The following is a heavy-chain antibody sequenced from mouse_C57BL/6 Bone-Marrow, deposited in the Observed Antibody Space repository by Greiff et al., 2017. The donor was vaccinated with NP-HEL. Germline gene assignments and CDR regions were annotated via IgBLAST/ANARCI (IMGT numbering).Heavy chain of an antibody. V-gene: IGHV1-61*01. J-gene: IGHJ4*01. CDR1: GYTFTSYW. Sequence: LQQPGAELVRPGSSVKLSCKASGYTFTSYWMDWVKQRPGQGLEWIGNIYPSDSETHYNQKFKDKATLTVDKSSSTAYMQLSSLTSEDSAVYYCARGGNDYAMDYWGQGTSVTVSS. CDR2: IYPSDSET. CDR3: ARGGNDYAMDY.